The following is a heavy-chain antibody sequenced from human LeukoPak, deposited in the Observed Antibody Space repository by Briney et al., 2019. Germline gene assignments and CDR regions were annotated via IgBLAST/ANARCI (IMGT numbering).Heavy chain of an antibody. Sequence: TSGTLSLTCTVSGGSISGSYWSWIRQPPGEGLEWIAYMYNSGSTNYNPSLKSRVTISIDTSKNQFSLKLSSLTAADTAIYYCARGIESYGDYGYWGQGILVTVSS. CDR2: MYNSGST. V-gene: IGHV4-59*01. J-gene: IGHJ4*02. CDR1: GGSISGSY. D-gene: IGHD4-17*01. CDR3: ARGIESYGDYGY.